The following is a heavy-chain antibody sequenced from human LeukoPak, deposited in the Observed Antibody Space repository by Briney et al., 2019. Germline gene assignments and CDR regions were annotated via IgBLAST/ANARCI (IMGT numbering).Heavy chain of an antibody. CDR3: VYGIDAFDI. V-gene: IGHV3-7*03. Sequence: PGGSLRLSCAASGVTFSSYWMSWVRQAPGKGLEWVANIKQDGSEKYYVDSVKGRFTISRDNAKNSLYLQMNSLRAEDTAVYYCVYGIDAFDIWGQGTMVTVSS. CDR2: IKQDGSEK. D-gene: IGHD1-14*01. CDR1: GVTFSSYW. J-gene: IGHJ3*02.